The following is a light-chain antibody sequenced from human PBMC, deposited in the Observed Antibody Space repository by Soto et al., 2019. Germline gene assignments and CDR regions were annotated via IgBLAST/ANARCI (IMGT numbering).Light chain of an antibody. CDR1: QSVTSGY. V-gene: IGKV3-20*01. J-gene: IGKJ2*01. Sequence: EIVLTQSPGTLSLSPGERATLSCRASQSVTSGYLGWYQQKPGQAPRLLIYGASSRATGISDRFSGSGSGTEFTLNIIRLEPADFAVYYCQQNATSPPMYTFGQGTKVEIK. CDR3: QQNATSPPMYT. CDR2: GAS.